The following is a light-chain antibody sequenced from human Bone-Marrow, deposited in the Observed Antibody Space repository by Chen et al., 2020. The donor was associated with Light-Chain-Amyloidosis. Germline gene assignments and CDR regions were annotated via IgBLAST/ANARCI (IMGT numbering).Light chain of an antibody. Sequence: EIVLTQSPGTLSLSPGEGANRSCRASQTISSNYLTWYQQKFGQAPRLPIYGSSSRATGIPDRFTGSGSGTDFTLTINRLEPEDFAMYYCQQYGTSPLTFGEGTKVEIK. CDR3: QQYGTSPLT. J-gene: IGKJ4*01. V-gene: IGKV3-20*01. CDR2: GSS. CDR1: QTISSNY.